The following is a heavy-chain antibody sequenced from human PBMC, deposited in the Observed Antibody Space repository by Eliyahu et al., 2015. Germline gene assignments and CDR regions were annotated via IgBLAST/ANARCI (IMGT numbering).Heavy chain of an antibody. D-gene: IGHD4-11*01. CDR2: INTDNGNT. CDR3: ARGSTVTTLFDY. Sequence: QLVQSGAEVKKPGASVKVSXXXXGXTFTSYDTXWVRXAPGQGPEXMGWINTDNGNTVYAQRLQGRITMTTDTFTNTAYMELRSLKSDDTAVYYCARGSTVTTLFDYWGQGTLVTVSS. J-gene: IGHJ4*02. V-gene: IGHV1-18*01. CDR1: GXTFTSYD.